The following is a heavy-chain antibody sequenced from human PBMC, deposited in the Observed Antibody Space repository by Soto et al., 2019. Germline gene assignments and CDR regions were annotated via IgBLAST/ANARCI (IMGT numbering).Heavy chain of an antibody. V-gene: IGHV3-23*01. CDR3: AKWNGYGDY. J-gene: IGHJ4*02. CDR2: VSGGSGVT. D-gene: IGHD1-1*01. Sequence: EVQLLESGGGLVQPGGSLRLSCAVSGFSFSTYGVTWVRQAPGKGLEWVSGVSGGSGVTHYADSVKGRFTITGDNSKNTVYLHMNSLRVEVTAVYYCAKWNGYGDYWGQGTLVTVSS. CDR1: GFSFSTYG.